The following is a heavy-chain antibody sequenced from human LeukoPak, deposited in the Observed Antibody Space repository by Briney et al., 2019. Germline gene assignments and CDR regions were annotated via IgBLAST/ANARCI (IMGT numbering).Heavy chain of an antibody. D-gene: IGHD5-18*01. CDR2: ISGSGGTT. CDR3: AKDKIRGYSYGAPIDY. V-gene: IGHV3-23*01. J-gene: IGHJ4*02. Sequence: PGGSLRLSCAASGFTFSSYAMSWVRQAPGKGLEWVSAISGSGGTTYYADSVKGRFTISRDNSKNTLYLQMNSLRAEDTAVYYCAKDKIRGYSYGAPIDYWGQGTLVTVSS. CDR1: GFTFSSYA.